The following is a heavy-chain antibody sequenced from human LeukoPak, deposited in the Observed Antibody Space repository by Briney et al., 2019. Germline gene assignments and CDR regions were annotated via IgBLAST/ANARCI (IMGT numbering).Heavy chain of an antibody. CDR3: ARFPVVGAKGRRNYYYYYMDV. Sequence: PSETLSLTCNVSGGSLIDRNFFWGWIRQPPGKGLEWIGITYHNGTAYYSPSLQSRVTISVDTSKTQFSLKLTSVTAADTAVFYCARFPVVGAKGRRNYYYYYMDVWGKGTTVTVSS. CDR1: GGSLIDRNFF. CDR2: TYHNGTA. D-gene: IGHD1-26*01. J-gene: IGHJ6*03. V-gene: IGHV4-39*07.